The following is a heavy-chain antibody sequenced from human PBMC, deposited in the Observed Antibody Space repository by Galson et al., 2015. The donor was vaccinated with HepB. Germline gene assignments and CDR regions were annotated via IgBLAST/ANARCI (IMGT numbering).Heavy chain of an antibody. V-gene: IGHV2-5*02. CDR2: IYWDDDE. J-gene: IGHJ4*02. Sequence: PALVKPTQTLTLTCTFSGFSLNTSGVGVGWIRQPPGKALEWLAIIYWDDDERYSPSLKSRLTITKDTSKNQVVLTMTNMDPVDTATYYCTPSFLIAAIQFWGQGTLVTVSS. CDR1: GFSLNTSGVG. CDR3: TPSFLIAAIQF. D-gene: IGHD2-21*01.